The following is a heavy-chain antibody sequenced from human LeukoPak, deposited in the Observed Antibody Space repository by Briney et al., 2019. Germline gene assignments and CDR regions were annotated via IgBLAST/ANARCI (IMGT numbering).Heavy chain of an antibody. D-gene: IGHD3-10*01. CDR3: ARGPPLQFYGSGGSRRSRSPFDY. Sequence: ASVKVSCKASGYTFTSYDINWVRQATGQGLEWMGWMNPNSGNTGYAQKFQGRVTMTRNTSISTAYMELSSLRSEDTAVYYCARGPPLQFYGSGGSRRSRSPFDYWGQGTLVTVSS. CDR1: GYTFTSYD. CDR2: MNPNSGNT. V-gene: IGHV1-8*01. J-gene: IGHJ4*02.